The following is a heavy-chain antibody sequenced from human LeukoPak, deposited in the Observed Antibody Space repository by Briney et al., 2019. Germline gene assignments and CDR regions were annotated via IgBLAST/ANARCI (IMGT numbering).Heavy chain of an antibody. CDR3: ARHRGGAFDY. J-gene: IGHJ4*02. Sequence: SETLSLTCAVYGGSFSGYYWSWIRQPPGKGLEWIGEINHSGSTNYNPSLKSRVTISVDTSKNQFSLKLTSVTAADTAVYYCARHRGGAFDYWGQGTLVTVSS. CDR1: GGSFSGYY. D-gene: IGHD2-15*01. V-gene: IGHV4-34*01. CDR2: INHSGST.